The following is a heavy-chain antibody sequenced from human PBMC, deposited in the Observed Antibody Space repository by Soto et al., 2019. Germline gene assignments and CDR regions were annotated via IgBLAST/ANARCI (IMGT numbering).Heavy chain of an antibody. V-gene: IGHV4-59*08. CDR1: GGSISSYY. J-gene: IGHJ3*02. D-gene: IGHD2-8*01. Sequence: SVTLSLTCTVSGGSISSYYWSWIRQAPGKGLEWIGYIYYSGSTNYNPSLKSRVTISVDTSKNQFSLKLSSVTAADTAVYYCARLFGYRTNGVCYFDAFDIWGQGTMVTVSS. CDR2: IYYSGST. CDR3: ARLFGYRTNGVCYFDAFDI.